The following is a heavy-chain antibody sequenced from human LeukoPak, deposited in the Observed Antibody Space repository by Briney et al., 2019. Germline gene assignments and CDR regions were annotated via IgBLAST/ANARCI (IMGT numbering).Heavy chain of an antibody. Sequence: GGSLRLSCAASGFTFSTYWMSWVRQAPGKGLEWVANIKQDGNEKYYVDSVKGRFTISRDNAKNSLYLQMNSLRAEDTAVYYCARVSSYGSGSYYNPWIDYWGQGTLVTVSS. D-gene: IGHD3-10*01. J-gene: IGHJ4*02. CDR1: GFTFSTYW. CDR2: IKQDGNEK. CDR3: ARVSSYGSGSYYNPWIDY. V-gene: IGHV3-7*01.